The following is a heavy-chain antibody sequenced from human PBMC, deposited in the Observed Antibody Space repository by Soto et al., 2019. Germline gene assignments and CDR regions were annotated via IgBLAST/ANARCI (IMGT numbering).Heavy chain of an antibody. V-gene: IGHV4-59*01. CDR3: ARAARRGYSYGYWFDP. CDR2: IYYSGST. D-gene: IGHD5-18*01. CDR1: GGSISSYY. J-gene: IGHJ5*02. Sequence: SETLSLTCTVSGGSISSYYWIWIRQPPGKGLEWIGYIYYSGSTNYNPSLKSRVTISVDTSKNQFSLKLSSVTAADTAVYYCARAARRGYSYGYWFDPWGQGTLVTVSS.